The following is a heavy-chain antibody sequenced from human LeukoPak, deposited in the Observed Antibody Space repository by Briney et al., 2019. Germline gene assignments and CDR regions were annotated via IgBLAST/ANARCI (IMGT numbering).Heavy chain of an antibody. V-gene: IGHV3-30-3*01. J-gene: IGHJ4*02. CDR1: GFTFSSYA. CDR2: ISYDGSNK. D-gene: IGHD2-2*01. Sequence: SGGSLRLSCAASGFTFSSYAMHWVRQAPGKGLEWVAVISYDGSNKYYADSVKGRFTISRDNAKNSLFLQMNSLSAEDTAVYYCARDPQAWEVPLDSWGQGTLVTVSS. CDR3: ARDPQAWEVPLDS.